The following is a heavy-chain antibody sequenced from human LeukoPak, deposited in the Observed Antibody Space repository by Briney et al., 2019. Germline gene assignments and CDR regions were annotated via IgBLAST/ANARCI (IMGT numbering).Heavy chain of an antibody. CDR2: ISVYNGNT. V-gene: IGHV1-18*01. J-gene: IGHJ6*03. CDR1: GYIFTSYG. CDR3: ARSVPYYYGSGRSGYYYYYMDV. D-gene: IGHD3-10*01. Sequence: ASVKVSCKASGYIFTSYGISWVRQAPGQGLEWMGWISVYNGNTTYAQKLQGRVIMTTDTSTSTAYMELRSLRSDDTSVYYCARSVPYYYGSGRSGYYYYYMDVWGKGTTVTVSS.